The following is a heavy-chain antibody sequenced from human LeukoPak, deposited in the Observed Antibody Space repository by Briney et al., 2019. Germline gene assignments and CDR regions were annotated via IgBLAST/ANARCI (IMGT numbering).Heavy chain of an antibody. V-gene: IGHV3-30*18. D-gene: IGHD4-17*01. CDR1: GFTFSSYG. CDR3: AKDLEGDYVPFTTIDY. CDR2: ISYDGSNK. J-gene: IGHJ4*02. Sequence: GGSLRLSCAASGFTFSSYGMHWVRQAPGKGLEWVAVISYDGSNKYYADSVKGRFTISRDNSKNTLYLQMNSLRAEDTAVYYCAKDLEGDYVPFTTIDYWGQGTLVTVSS.